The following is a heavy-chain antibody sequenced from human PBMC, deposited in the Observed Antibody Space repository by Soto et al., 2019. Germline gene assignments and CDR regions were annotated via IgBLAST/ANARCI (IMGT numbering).Heavy chain of an antibody. V-gene: IGHV4-31*03. Sequence: SETLSLTCTVSGGSISSGTYYWSWIRQFPGKGLEWIGYIYYTGNTYYNPSLESRLTMSVDTSQNQFSLKLSSVTAADTAVYYCARGRRGSGLGFYFDFWGQGTLVTVSS. CDR3: ARGRRGSGLGFYFDF. J-gene: IGHJ4*02. CDR1: GGSISSGTYY. D-gene: IGHD3-10*01. CDR2: IYYTGNT.